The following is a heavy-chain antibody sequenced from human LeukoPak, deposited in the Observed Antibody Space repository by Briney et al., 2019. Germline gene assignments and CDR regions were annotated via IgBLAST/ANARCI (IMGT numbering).Heavy chain of an antibody. CDR3: AKSIVVVPAAIERYYYYYGMDV. J-gene: IGHJ6*02. V-gene: IGHV3-23*01. Sequence: GGSLRLSCAASGFTFSDYAMSWVRQAPGKGLEWVSAISGSGGSTYYADSVKGRFTISRDNSKNTLYLQMNSLRAEDTAVYYCAKSIVVVPAAIERYYYYYGMDVWGQGTTVTVSS. D-gene: IGHD2-2*02. CDR2: ISGSGGST. CDR1: GFTFSDYA.